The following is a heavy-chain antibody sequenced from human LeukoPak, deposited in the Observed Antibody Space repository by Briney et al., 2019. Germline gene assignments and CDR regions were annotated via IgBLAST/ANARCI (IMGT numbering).Heavy chain of an antibody. V-gene: IGHV1-69*01. D-gene: IGHD2-2*02. CDR3: ATMPCSSTSCYRGNDY. Sequence: SVKVSCKASGGTFSSYAISWVRQAPGQGLEWMGGIIPIFGTANYAQKFQGRVTITADESTSTAYMELSSLRSEDTAVYYCATMPCSSTSCYRGNDYWGQGTLVTVSS. J-gene: IGHJ4*02. CDR2: IIPIFGTA. CDR1: GGTFSSYA.